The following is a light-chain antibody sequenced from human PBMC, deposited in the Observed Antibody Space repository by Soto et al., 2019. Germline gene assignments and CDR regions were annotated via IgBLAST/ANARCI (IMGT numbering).Light chain of an antibody. CDR2: AIS. J-gene: IGKJ1*01. Sequence: ENVLTQSPGTLSLSPGQRATLSCRASHTISSSYLAWYQQKPGQAPRLLIYAISDRATGVPDRFRGSWSGTDFTLTITRLEPEDFAVYFCQQYDSSPRTFGQGTKVEIK. CDR1: HTISSSY. V-gene: IGKV3-20*01. CDR3: QQYDSSPRT.